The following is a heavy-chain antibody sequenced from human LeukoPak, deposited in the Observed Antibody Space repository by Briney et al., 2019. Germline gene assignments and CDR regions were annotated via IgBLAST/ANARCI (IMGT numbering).Heavy chain of an antibody. V-gene: IGHV3-53*01. CDR2: IFSNGDT. J-gene: IGHJ4*02. D-gene: IGHD5-24*01. CDR3: TRDQMNY. Sequence: PGGSLRLFCSAASVTVSRDYMLWVRHDAGGGLEWVSLIFSNGDTHYADSVKGRFTISRDTSKNTVSLQMNSLRVEDTAMYYCTRDQMNYWGQGTLVTVSS. CDR1: SVTVSRDY.